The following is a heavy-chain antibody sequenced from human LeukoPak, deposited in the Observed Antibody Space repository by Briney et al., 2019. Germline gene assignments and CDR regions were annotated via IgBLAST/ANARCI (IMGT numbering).Heavy chain of an antibody. CDR1: GFTFSSYA. J-gene: IGHJ4*02. CDR3: AKARVTTGYYMQVDY. Sequence: GGSLRLSCAASGFTFSSYAMSWVRQAPGKGLEWVSVISASGTTHYADSVKGRFTISRDNSKNTVYLQMSSLRVEDTAVYYCAKARVTTGYYMQVDYWGQGTLVTVSS. CDR2: ISASGTT. V-gene: IGHV3-23*01. D-gene: IGHD3-9*01.